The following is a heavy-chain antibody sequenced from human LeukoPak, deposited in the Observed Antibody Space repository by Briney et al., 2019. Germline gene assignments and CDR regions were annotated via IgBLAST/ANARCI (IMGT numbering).Heavy chain of an antibody. CDR1: GFTFSSYS. D-gene: IGHD3-10*01. J-gene: IGHJ5*02. CDR3: AREQQKVRGASWFDP. Sequence: GGSLRLSCAASGFTFSSYSMNWVRQAPGKGLEWVSPISSSSSYIYYADSVKGRFTISRDNAKNSLYLQMNSLRAEDTAVYYCAREQQKVRGASWFDPWGQGTLVTVSS. V-gene: IGHV3-21*01. CDR2: ISSSSSYI.